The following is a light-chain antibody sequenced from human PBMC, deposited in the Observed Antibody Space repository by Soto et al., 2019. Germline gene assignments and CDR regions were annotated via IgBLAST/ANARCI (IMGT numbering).Light chain of an antibody. V-gene: IGLV6-57*04. J-gene: IGLJ2*01. CDR3: QSYDSSTVV. Sequence: NFMLTQPHSVSKSPGKTVTISCTRSSGSIASNDVQWYQQRPGSAPTTVIYENNQRPSGVPDRFSGSTDGSSNSASLTISALQTDDEADYYCQSYDSSTVVFGGGTKLTVL. CDR1: SGSIASND. CDR2: ENN.